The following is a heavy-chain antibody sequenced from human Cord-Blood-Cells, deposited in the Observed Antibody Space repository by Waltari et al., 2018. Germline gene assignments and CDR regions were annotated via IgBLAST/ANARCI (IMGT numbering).Heavy chain of an antibody. CDR2: INHSGST. J-gene: IGHJ4*02. V-gene: IGHV4-34*01. CDR1: GWSFSGFY. D-gene: IGHD3-22*01. CDR3: ARYSTDSSGYYFDY. Sequence: QVQLQQWGAGLLKPSETLSPPCAVSGWSFSGFYWTWIRQPPGKGLEWIGEINHSGSTNYNPSLKSRVTISVDTSKNQFSLKLSSVTAADTAVYYCARYSTDSSGYYFDYWGQGTLVTVSS.